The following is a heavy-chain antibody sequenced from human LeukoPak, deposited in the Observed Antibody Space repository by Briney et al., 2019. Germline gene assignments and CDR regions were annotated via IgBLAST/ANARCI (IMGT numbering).Heavy chain of an antibody. D-gene: IGHD4-23*01. J-gene: IGHJ4*02. CDR2: ISSSSSYI. CDR3: ARGPPVSTVGLTGELRPEYYFDY. CDR1: GFTFSSYS. Sequence: GGSLRLSCAASGFTFSSYSMNWVRQAPGKGLERVSSISSSSSYIYYADSVKGRFTISRDNAKNSLYLQMNSLRAEDTAVYYCARGPPVSTVGLTGELRPEYYFDYWGQGTLVTVSS. V-gene: IGHV3-21*01.